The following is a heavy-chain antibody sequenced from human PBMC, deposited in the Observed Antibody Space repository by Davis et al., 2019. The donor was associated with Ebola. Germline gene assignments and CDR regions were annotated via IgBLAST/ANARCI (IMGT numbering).Heavy chain of an antibody. Sequence: GGSLRLSCAASGFTFSSYAMSWVRQAPGKGLEWVSIIYSGGSTYYADSVKGRFTISRDNSKNTLYLQMNSLRAEDTAVYYCARVMYNYDSSGLDYWGQGTLVTVSS. J-gene: IGHJ4*02. CDR2: IYSGGST. CDR1: GFTFSSYA. D-gene: IGHD3-22*01. V-gene: IGHV3-66*01. CDR3: ARVMYNYDSSGLDY.